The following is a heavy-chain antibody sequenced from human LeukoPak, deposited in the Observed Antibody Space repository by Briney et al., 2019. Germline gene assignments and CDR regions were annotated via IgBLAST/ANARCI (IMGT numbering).Heavy chain of an antibody. V-gene: IGHV3-23*01. CDR2: ISGSGGST. CDR1: GFTFSSYA. J-gene: IGHJ3*01. D-gene: IGHD6-13*01. CDR3: AKEIIGSSSWYSPAFDV. Sequence: PGVSLRLSCAASGFTFSSYAMSWVRQAPGKGLEWVSAISGSGGSTYYADSVKGRFTISRDNSKNTLYLQMNSLRAEDTAVYYCAKEIIGSSSWYSPAFDVWGQGTMVSVSS.